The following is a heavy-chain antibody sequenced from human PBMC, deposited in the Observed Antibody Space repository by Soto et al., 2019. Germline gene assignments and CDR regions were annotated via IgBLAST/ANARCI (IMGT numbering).Heavy chain of an antibody. D-gene: IGHD3-22*01. J-gene: IGHJ4*02. Sequence: VKVSCKASGYSFSSYGISWVRQAPGQGLEWMGWIRPYNGNKKYALKFEGRVTMITDTLTRTAYMELRSLRPDDTAVYYCARDISYSDSSGYYYAFDYWGQGTLVTVSS. CDR1: GYSFSSYG. CDR2: IRPYNGNK. CDR3: ARDISYSDSSGYYYAFDY. V-gene: IGHV1-18*01.